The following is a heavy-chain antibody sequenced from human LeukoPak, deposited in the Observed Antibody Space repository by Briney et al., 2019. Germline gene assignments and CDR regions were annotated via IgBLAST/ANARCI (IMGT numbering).Heavy chain of an antibody. Sequence: PGGTLRLSRAASRFTSSDYYMSSIAQAPGKGQEYGSYISSSGNTLYYADSVKGRFTTSRDNAKNSLYLQMNSLRGEDTAVYYCARDPQRRDGYNFDYWGQGTLVTVSS. D-gene: IGHD5-24*01. CDR1: RFTSSDYY. CDR2: ISSSGNTL. V-gene: IGHV3-11*01. J-gene: IGHJ4*02. CDR3: ARDPQRRDGYNFDY.